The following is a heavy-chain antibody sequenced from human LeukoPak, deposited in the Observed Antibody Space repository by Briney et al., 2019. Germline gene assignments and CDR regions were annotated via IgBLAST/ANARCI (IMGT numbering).Heavy chain of an antibody. CDR1: GFTFSDYY. J-gene: IGHJ4*02. Sequence: PGGSLRLSCAASGFTFSDYYMSWIRQAPGKGLEWVSYISSSGRTIYYADSVRGRFTISRDNAKNSLYLQMNSLRAEDTAVYYCARESTYRDSSGYYRSYLDYWGQGTLVTVSS. V-gene: IGHV3-11*01. CDR2: ISSSGRTI. CDR3: ARESTYRDSSGYYRSYLDY. D-gene: IGHD3-22*01.